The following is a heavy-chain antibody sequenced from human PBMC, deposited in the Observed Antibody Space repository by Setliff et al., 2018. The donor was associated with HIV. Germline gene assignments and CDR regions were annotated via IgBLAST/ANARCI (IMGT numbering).Heavy chain of an antibody. V-gene: IGHV4-59*12. CDR3: ARGVWSGYYPDAFDI. J-gene: IGHJ3*02. D-gene: IGHD3-3*01. CDR2: IYYSGST. Sequence: TSETLSLTCTVSGDSISSYYWTWIRQFPGKGLEWIGNIYYSGSTNFNPSLKGRVTISLDTSKNQFSLKLKSLTAADTAMYYCARGVWSGYYPDAFDIWGQGTMVTVSS. CDR1: GDSISSYY.